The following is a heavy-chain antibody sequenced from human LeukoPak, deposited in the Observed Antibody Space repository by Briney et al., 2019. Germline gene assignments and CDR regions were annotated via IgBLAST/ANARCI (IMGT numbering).Heavy chain of an antibody. CDR2: ISGSGGST. D-gene: IGHD2-21*01. V-gene: IGHV3-23*01. Sequence: PGGSLRLSCAASGFTFSSYAMSWVRQAPGKGLEWVSAISGSGGSTYYADSVKGRFTISRDNSKNTLYLQMNSLRAEDTAVYYCAKEPLIVVEPVRYFQHWGQGTLVTVSS. CDR3: AKEPLIVVEPVRYFQH. CDR1: GFTFSSYA. J-gene: IGHJ1*01.